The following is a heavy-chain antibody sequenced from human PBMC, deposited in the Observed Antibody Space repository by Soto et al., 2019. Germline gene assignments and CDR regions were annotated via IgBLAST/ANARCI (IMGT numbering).Heavy chain of an antibody. CDR2: IFYDESKE. CDR3: ARDIRSTYFDS. CDR1: GFTFKNYG. D-gene: IGHD2-21*01. J-gene: IGHJ4*02. Sequence: QVQLVESGGGVVQPRRSLGLSCAASGFTFKNYGMHWFRQAPGKGLEWVAVIFYDESKEYYADSVKGRFTISRDNSKNTLFLQMNTLRAEDTAVYYCARDIRSTYFDSWGQGTLVTVSS. V-gene: IGHV3-33*01.